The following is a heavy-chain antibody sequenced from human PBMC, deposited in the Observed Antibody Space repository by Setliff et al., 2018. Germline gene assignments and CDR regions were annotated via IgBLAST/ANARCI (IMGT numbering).Heavy chain of an antibody. D-gene: IGHD6-13*01. V-gene: IGHV4-59*01. J-gene: IGHJ6*03. CDR3: ARQPYSTTYYYYYYYMDV. CDR1: GASINRDY. Sequence: SETLSLTCSVSGASINRDYWNWIRQPPGKGLEWIGYIHYSGSTNYNPSLKSRVTISFNTSKNQISLKLSSVTPADAAVYYCARQPYSTTYYYYYYYMDVWGKGTTVTVSS. CDR2: IHYSGST.